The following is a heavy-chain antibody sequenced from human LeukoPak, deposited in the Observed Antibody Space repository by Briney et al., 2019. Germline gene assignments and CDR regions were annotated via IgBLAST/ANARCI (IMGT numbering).Heavy chain of an antibody. CDR2: IYYSGST. CDR1: GGSISSGGYY. CDR3: ARVLGQQLVQYNRVDP. J-gene: IGHJ5*02. D-gene: IGHD6-13*01. Sequence: PSQTLSLTCTVSGGSISSGGYYWSWLRQHPGKGLEWIGYIYYSGSTYYNPSLKSRVTISVDTSKNQFSLKLSSVTAADTAVYYGARVLGQQLVQYNRVDPWGQGTRVTVS. V-gene: IGHV4-31*03.